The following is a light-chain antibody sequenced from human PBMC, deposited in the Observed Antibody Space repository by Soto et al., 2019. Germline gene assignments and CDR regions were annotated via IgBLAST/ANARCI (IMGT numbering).Light chain of an antibody. V-gene: IGKV3D-20*02. J-gene: IGKJ5*01. CDR3: QQRHMWPIT. CDR2: GAS. CDR1: QSVTSTS. Sequence: EIVLTQSPGTLSLSPGERATLSCRASQSVTSTSLAWYQQKPGQAPRLLMYGASSRATGTPDRISGSGSGTDFTLTISSLEPEDSAVYYCQQRHMWPITFGQGTRLEIK.